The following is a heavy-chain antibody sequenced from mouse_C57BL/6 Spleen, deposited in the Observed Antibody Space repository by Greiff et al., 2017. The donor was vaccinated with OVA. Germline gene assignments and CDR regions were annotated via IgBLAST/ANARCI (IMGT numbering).Heavy chain of an antibody. CDR1: GFTFSDYG. V-gene: IGHV5-17*01. J-gene: IGHJ3*01. CDR3: ARPGFAY. CDR2: ISSGSSTI. Sequence: DVMLVESGGGLVKPGGSLKLSCAASGFTFSDYGMHWVRQAPEKGLEWVAYISSGSSTIYYADTVKGRFTISRDNAKNTLFLQMTSLRAEDTAMYYCARPGFAYWGQGTLVTVSA.